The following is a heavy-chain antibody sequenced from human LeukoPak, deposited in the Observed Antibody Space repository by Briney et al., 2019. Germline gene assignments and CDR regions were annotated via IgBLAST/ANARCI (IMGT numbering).Heavy chain of an antibody. CDR2: IYYSGST. CDR1: GYSISSGYY. Sequence: SETLSLTCTVSGYSISSGYYWGWIRQPPGKGLEWIGSIYYSGSTYYNPSLKSRVTIVVDTSKNQFSLKMTSVTVADTAIYYGANGGWLDPWGQGTLVTVSS. CDR3: ANGGWLDP. D-gene: IGHD3-10*01. J-gene: IGHJ5*02. V-gene: IGHV4-38-2*02.